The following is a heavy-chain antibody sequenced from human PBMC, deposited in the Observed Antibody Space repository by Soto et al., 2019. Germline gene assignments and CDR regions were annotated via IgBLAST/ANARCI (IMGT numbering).Heavy chain of an antibody. CDR1: GYTFTSYD. V-gene: IGHV1-8*01. D-gene: IGHD6-25*01. CDR2: MNPNSGNT. Sequence: ASVKVTCKASGYTFTSYDINWVRQATGQGLEWMGWMNPNSGNTGYAQKFQGRVTMNRKTSISTAYMELSSLRSEDTAVYYCARGRWAAAADDAFDIWGQGTMVTVSS. J-gene: IGHJ3*02. CDR3: ARGRWAAAADDAFDI.